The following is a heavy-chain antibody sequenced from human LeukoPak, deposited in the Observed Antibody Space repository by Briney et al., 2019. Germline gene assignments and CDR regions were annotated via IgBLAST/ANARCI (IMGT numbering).Heavy chain of an antibody. V-gene: IGHV1-2*04. CDR2: INPNSGGT. CDR1: GYTFTGYY. D-gene: IGHD1-26*01. CDR3: AGVLVGAIGNYFDY. J-gene: IGHJ4*02. Sequence: ASVKVSCKASGYTFTGYYMRWVRQAPGQGLEWMGWINPNSGGTNYAQKFQGWVTMTRDTSTSTVYLELSSLRSEDTAVYYCAGVLVGAIGNYFDYWGQGTLVTVSS.